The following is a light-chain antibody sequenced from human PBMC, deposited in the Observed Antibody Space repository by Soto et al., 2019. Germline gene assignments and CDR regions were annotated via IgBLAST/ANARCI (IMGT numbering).Light chain of an antibody. CDR3: QQRSDWPPIT. J-gene: IGKJ5*01. Sequence: DTVLTQSPAALSLSPGETATLSCRASQSVRGHLAWYQHKPGQAPRLLIYDASYRATGVPLRFSGSGSGTDFTLTISSLESGDYENYSCQQRSDWPPITFGQGTRLEIK. CDR1: QSVRGH. CDR2: DAS. V-gene: IGKV3-11*01.